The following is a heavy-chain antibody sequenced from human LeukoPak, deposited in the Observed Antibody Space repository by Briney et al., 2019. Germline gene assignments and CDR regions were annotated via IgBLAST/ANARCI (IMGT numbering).Heavy chain of an antibody. V-gene: IGHV3-7*05. CDR3: ARVPYCSSTSCYAICDY. J-gene: IGHJ4*02. Sequence: GGSLRLSCAASGFTFSSYWMSWVRQAPGKGLEWVANIKQDGSEKYYVDSVKGRFTISRDNAENSLYLQMNSLRAEDTAVYYCARVPYCSSTSCYAICDYWGQGTPVTVPS. CDR1: GFTFSSYW. CDR2: IKQDGSEK. D-gene: IGHD2-2*01.